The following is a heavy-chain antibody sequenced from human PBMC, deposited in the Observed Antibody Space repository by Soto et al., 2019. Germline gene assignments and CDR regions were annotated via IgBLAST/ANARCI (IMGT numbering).Heavy chain of an antibody. V-gene: IGHV3-9*01. CDR3: AKVDGDYVP. Sequence: ESGGGLVQPGRSLRLSCAASGFTFDDYAMHWVRQAPGKGLEWVSGISWNSVSIGYADSVKGRFTISRDNAKNSLYLQMNSLRAEDTALYYCAKVDGDYVPWGQGTLVTVSS. J-gene: IGHJ5*02. CDR1: GFTFDDYA. CDR2: ISWNSVSI. D-gene: IGHD4-17*01.